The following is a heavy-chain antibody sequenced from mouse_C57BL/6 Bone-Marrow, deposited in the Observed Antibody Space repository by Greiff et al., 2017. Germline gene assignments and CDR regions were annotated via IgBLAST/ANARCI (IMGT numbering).Heavy chain of an antibody. D-gene: IGHD1-1*01. V-gene: IGHV1-64*01. CDR2: IHPNSGST. J-gene: IGHJ2*01. CDR3: AREGLRYRY. CDR1: GYPFTSSW. Sequence: VQLQQPGAELVKPGASVKLSCKASGYPFTSSWMHWVKQRPGQGLEWIGMIHPNSGSTNYNEKFKSKATLTVDKSSSTAYMQLSSLTSEDSAVYYCAREGLRYRYWGQGTTLTVSS.